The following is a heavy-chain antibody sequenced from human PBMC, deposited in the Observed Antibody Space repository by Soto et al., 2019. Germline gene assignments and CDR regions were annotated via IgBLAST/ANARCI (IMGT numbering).Heavy chain of an antibody. CDR1: GFTFSNYA. D-gene: IGHD3-22*01. CDR2: ISIGSGSI. J-gene: IGHJ3*01. CDR3: VRDDRWAFDF. V-gene: IGHV3-48*02. Sequence: EVHLVESGGGLVQPGGSLRVSCAASGFTFSNYAMNWVRQAPGKGLEWVSYISIGSGSIFYADSVKGRFTISRDDAKSSLYLQMNPLRDEDTAVYYCVRDDRWAFDFWGQGTMVTVSS.